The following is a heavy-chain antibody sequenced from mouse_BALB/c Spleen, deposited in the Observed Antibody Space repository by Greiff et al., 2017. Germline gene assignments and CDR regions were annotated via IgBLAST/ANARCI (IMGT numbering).Heavy chain of an antibody. J-gene: IGHJ4*01. Sequence: EVQLVESGGGLVKPGGSLKLSCAASGFTFSSYTMSWVRQTPEKRLEWVATISSGGSYTYYPDSVKGRFTISRDNAKNTLYLQMSSLKSEDTAMYYCTRDSSGYLYAMDYWGQGTSVTVSS. CDR2: ISSGGSYT. V-gene: IGHV5-6-4*01. D-gene: IGHD3-1*01. CDR1: GFTFSSYT. CDR3: TRDSSGYLYAMDY.